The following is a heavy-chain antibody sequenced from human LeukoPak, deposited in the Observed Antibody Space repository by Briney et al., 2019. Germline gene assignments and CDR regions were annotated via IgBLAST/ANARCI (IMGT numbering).Heavy chain of an antibody. V-gene: IGHV1-2*06. CDR3: ARVFGDRRDGYNDGY. D-gene: IGHD5-24*01. CDR1: GYTFTGYY. CDR2: INPNSGGT. J-gene: IGHJ4*02. Sequence: ASVKVSCKASGYTFTGYYMHWVRQAPGQGLEWMGRINPNSGGTNYAQKFQGRVTMTRDTSISTAYMELSRLRSDDTAVYYCARVFGDRRDGYNDGYWGQGTLVTVSS.